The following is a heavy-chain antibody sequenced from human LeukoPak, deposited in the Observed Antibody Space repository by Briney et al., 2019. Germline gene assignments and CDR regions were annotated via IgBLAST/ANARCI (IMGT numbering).Heavy chain of an antibody. CDR2: FDPEDGET. Sequence: ASVKVSCKVSGYTLTELSMHWVRHAPGKGLEWMGGFDPEDGETIYAQKFQGRVTMTEDTPTDTAYMELSSLRSEDTAVYYCATIVVINRYYFDYWGQGTLVTVSS. D-gene: IGHD3-22*01. CDR3: ATIVVINRYYFDY. CDR1: GYTLTELS. V-gene: IGHV1-24*01. J-gene: IGHJ4*02.